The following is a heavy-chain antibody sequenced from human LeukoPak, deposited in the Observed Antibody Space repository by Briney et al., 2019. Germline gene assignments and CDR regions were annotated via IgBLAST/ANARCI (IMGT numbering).Heavy chain of an antibody. D-gene: IGHD6-13*01. Sequence: GGSLRLSCAASGFTFSSYAMHWVRQAPGEGLEWVAVISYDGSNKYYADSVKGRFTISRDNSKNTLYLQMNSLRAEDTAVYYCAEMPGIAAAGATRGPYGMDVWGQGTTVTVSS. CDR1: GFTFSSYA. V-gene: IGHV3-30-3*01. CDR3: AEMPGIAAAGATRGPYGMDV. J-gene: IGHJ6*02. CDR2: ISYDGSNK.